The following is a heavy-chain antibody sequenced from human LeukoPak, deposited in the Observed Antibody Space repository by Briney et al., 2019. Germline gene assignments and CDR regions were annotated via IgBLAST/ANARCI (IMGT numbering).Heavy chain of an antibody. Sequence: GGSLRLSCAASGFTFSNYGIHWVRQAPGKGLEWVAVISYDGSNGYHADSVKGRFTISRDNSKNTLYLQMNSLRAEDTAVYYCAKDRDYDILTGPHDHFDYWGQGTLVTVSS. D-gene: IGHD3-9*01. V-gene: IGHV3-30*18. J-gene: IGHJ4*02. CDR2: ISYDGSNG. CDR3: AKDRDYDILTGPHDHFDY. CDR1: GFTFSNYG.